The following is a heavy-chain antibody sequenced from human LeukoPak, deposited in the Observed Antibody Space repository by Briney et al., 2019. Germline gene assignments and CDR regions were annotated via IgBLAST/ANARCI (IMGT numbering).Heavy chain of an antibody. CDR1: GYTFTSYY. Sequence: ASVKVSCKASGYTFTSYYMHWVRQAPGQGLEWMGIINPSGGSTSYAQKFQGRVTMTRDTSTSTVYMGLSSLRSEDTAVYYCARELAGDYYDSSGYYPFDYWGQGTLVTVSS. D-gene: IGHD3-22*01. CDR2: INPSGGST. J-gene: IGHJ4*02. CDR3: ARELAGDYYDSSGYYPFDY. V-gene: IGHV1-46*01.